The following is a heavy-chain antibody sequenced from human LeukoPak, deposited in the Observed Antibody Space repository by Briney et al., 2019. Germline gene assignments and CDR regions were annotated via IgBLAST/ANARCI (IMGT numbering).Heavy chain of an antibody. J-gene: IGHJ3*02. CDR1: GGSISSYY. V-gene: IGHV4-59*01. CDR2: IYYSGST. D-gene: IGHD4-23*01. Sequence: PSETLSLTCTVSGGSISSYYWSWIRQPPGKGLEWIGYIYYSGSTNYNPSLKSRVTISVDTSKNQFSLKLSSVTAADTAVYYCAREVGGNFLLDAFDIWGQGTMVTVSS. CDR3: AREVGGNFLLDAFDI.